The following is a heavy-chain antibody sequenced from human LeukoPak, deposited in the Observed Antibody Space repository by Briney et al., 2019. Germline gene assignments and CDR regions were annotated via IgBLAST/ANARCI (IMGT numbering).Heavy chain of an antibody. CDR2: ISSSGSTI. Sequence: GGSLRLSCAASGFTFSSYEMNWVRQAPGKGLEWVSYISSSGSTIYYADSVKGRFTISRDNAKNSLYLQMNSPRAEDTAVYYCARYGQLPSLDYWGQGTLVTVSS. D-gene: IGHD2-2*01. J-gene: IGHJ4*02. V-gene: IGHV3-48*03. CDR1: GFTFSSYE. CDR3: ARYGQLPSLDY.